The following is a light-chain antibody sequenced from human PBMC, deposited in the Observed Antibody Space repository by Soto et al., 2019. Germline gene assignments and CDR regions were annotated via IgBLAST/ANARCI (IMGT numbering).Light chain of an antibody. CDR2: EVS. CDR1: SSEVGGYNY. Sequence: QSVLTQPASVSGSRGQWITISCPGTSSEVGGYNYVSWYQHHPDNAPKLRIYEVSHRPAGVSNRFSGSKAGNTATLTISGLQAQDEADYYCTSYTSSDTPLYVFGTGTKVTV. V-gene: IGLV2-14*01. J-gene: IGLJ1*01. CDR3: TSYTSSDTPLYV.